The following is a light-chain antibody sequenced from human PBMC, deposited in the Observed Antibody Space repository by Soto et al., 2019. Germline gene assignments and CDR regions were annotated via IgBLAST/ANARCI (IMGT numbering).Light chain of an antibody. Sequence: QSALTPPPSVYGSPGQSVTISCTGTSSDVGGYNYVCWYQQHPGIAAKLMIYHVSTRPSAVPDRFSGSKSGNTASLTISGLQAEDEAAYYLCAHAGSYTYVVGTGTKATVL. V-gene: IGLV2-11*01. CDR1: SSDVGGYNY. CDR3: CAHAGSYTYV. J-gene: IGLJ1*01. CDR2: HVS.